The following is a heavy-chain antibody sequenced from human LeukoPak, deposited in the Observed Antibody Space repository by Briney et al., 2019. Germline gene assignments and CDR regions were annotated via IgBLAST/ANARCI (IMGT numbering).Heavy chain of an antibody. D-gene: IGHD5-18*01. J-gene: IGHJ4*02. Sequence: ASVKVSFKASGYTFTDYYMHWVRQAPGQGLEWMGWINPNSGGTNYAQKFQGRVTMTRDTSISTVYMELSRLRSDETAVYYCAKTSEIHLWPSYVDYWGRGTLVTVSS. CDR2: INPNSGGT. CDR3: AKTSEIHLWPSYVDY. CDR1: GYTFTDYY. V-gene: IGHV1-2*02.